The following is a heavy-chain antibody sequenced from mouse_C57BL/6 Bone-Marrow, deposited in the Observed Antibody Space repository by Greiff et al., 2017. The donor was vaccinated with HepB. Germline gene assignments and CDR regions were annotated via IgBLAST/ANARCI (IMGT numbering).Heavy chain of an antibody. D-gene: IGHD1-1*01. J-gene: IGHJ2*01. CDR3: ARYGYYFDY. CDR1: GYTFTSYW. V-gene: IGHV1-69*01. Sequence: QVQLQQPGAELVMPGASVKLSCKASGYTFTSYWMHWVKQRPGQGLEWIGEIDPSDSYTNYNQKFKGKSTLTVDKSSSTAYMQLSSLTSEDSAVYYCARYGYYFDYWGQDTTLTVSS. CDR2: IDPSDSYT.